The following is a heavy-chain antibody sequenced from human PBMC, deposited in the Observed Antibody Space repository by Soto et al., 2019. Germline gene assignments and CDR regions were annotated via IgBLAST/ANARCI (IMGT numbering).Heavy chain of an antibody. CDR2: INHSGST. CDR3: ARGGDTAMVYYFDY. D-gene: IGHD5-18*01. CDR1: GGSFSGYY. Sequence: NPSETLSLTCAVYGGSFSGYYWSWIRQPPGKGLEWIGEINHSGSTNYNPSLKSRVTISVDTSKNQFSLKLRSVTAADTAVYYCARGGDTAMVYYFDYWGQGTLVTVSS. J-gene: IGHJ4*02. V-gene: IGHV4-34*01.